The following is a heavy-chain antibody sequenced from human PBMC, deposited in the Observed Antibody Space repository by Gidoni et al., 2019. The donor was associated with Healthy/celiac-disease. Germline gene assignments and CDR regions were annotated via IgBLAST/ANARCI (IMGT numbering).Heavy chain of an antibody. V-gene: IGHV3-33*01. CDR3: ARSHNYDSLGT. CDR2: IWYDGSNK. J-gene: IGHJ5*02. Sequence: QVQLVESGGGVVQPGRSLRLSCAASGFTFSSYGMHWVRQAPGKGLEWVAVIWYDGSNKYYADSVKGRFTISRDNSKNTLYLQMNSLRAEDTAVYYCARSHNYDSLGTWGQGTLVTVSS. CDR1: GFTFSSYG. D-gene: IGHD3-3*01.